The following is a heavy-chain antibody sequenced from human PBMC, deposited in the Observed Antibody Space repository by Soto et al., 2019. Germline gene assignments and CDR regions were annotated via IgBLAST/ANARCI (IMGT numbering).Heavy chain of an antibody. CDR2: ISYDGSNK. CDR3: AKEISSSWYYYYYGMDV. J-gene: IGHJ6*02. CDR1: GFTFSSYS. D-gene: IGHD6-13*01. V-gene: IGHV3-30*18. Sequence: GGSLRLSCAASGFTFSSYSMHWVRQAPGKGLEWVAVISYDGSNKYYADSVKGRFTISRDNSKNTLYLQMNSLRAEDTAVYYCAKEISSSWYYYYYGMDVWGQGTTVTVSS.